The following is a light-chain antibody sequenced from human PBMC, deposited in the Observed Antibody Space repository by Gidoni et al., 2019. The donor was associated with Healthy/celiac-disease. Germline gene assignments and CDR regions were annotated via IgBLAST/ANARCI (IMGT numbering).Light chain of an antibody. V-gene: IGLV2-8*01. CDR2: EVN. J-gene: IGLJ2*01. Sequence: QSALTQPPSASGSPGQSVTISCTGTSSDVGGYDYVSWYQQHPGKAPKLVIYEVNKRPLGVPDRFSASKSGNTASLTVSGLRADDEAHYYCASFAGNNIFVLGGGTRLTVL. CDR3: ASFAGNNIFV. CDR1: SSDVGGYDY.